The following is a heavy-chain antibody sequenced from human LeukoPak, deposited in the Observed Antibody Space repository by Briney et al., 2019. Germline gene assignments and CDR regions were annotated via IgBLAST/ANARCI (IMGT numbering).Heavy chain of an antibody. Sequence: GGSLRLSCAASGFTFSSYGMHRVRQAPGKGLEWVAVISYDGSNKYYADSVKGRFTISRDNSKNTLYLRMNSLRAEDTAVYYCAKEGEAWELQGYFDYWGQGTLVTVSS. CDR1: GFTFSSYG. CDR3: AKEGEAWELQGYFDY. D-gene: IGHD1-26*01. CDR2: ISYDGSNK. V-gene: IGHV3-30*18. J-gene: IGHJ4*02.